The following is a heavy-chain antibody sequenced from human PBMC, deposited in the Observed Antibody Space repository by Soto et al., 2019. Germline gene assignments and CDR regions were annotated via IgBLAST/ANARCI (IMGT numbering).Heavy chain of an antibody. J-gene: IGHJ4*02. V-gene: IGHV3-30-3*01. CDR1: GFNFNTYA. Sequence: QALLAESGGGVVQPGTSLRLSCAASGFNFNTYAMHWVRQAPGKGLEWVTVISDDGTNKLYADSVQGRFSISRDDSQNMVFLQMNSLRPDDSGVYYCARGGADGFYSPLDSWGQGTLVTVSS. CDR2: ISDDGTNK. D-gene: IGHD1-26*01. CDR3: ARGGADGFYSPLDS.